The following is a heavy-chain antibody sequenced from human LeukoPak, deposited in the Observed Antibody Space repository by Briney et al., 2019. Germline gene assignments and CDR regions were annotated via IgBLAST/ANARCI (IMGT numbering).Heavy chain of an antibody. Sequence: ASVKVSCKASGYTFTSPGISWVRQAPGQGLEWMGWISAYNGNTNYAQKFQGRVTMTTDTSTSTAYMELRSLRSDDTAVYYCARDLFLGSTSGYWGQGTLVTVSS. V-gene: IGHV1-18*01. D-gene: IGHD2-21*01. CDR2: ISAYNGNT. J-gene: IGHJ4*02. CDR3: ARDLFLGSTSGY. CDR1: GYTFTSPG.